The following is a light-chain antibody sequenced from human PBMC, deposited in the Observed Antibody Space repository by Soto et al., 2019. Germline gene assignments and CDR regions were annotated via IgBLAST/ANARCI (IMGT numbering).Light chain of an antibody. V-gene: IGKV3-20*01. Sequence: EIVLTHSPGTLALSPGEGATLSSSASQSVNSSYLAWYQQKPGQAPRLLIYGASSRATGIPDRFSGSGSGTEFTLTISSLQSEDFAVYYCQQYKSWPPITFGQGTRLEI. CDR2: GAS. J-gene: IGKJ5*01. CDR3: QQYKSWPPIT. CDR1: QSVNSSY.